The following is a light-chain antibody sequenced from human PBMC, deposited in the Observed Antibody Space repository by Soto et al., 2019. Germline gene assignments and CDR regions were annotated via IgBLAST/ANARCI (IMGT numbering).Light chain of an antibody. Sequence: DIQMTQSPSTLSASVGDRVTITCRASQSISGWLAWYQQKPGKAPQALIYDASSLKSGVPSRFSGNGSGTEFTLTISSLQPDDFATYYCQQYNTYSTFGQGTRLEIK. CDR1: QSISGW. V-gene: IGKV1-5*01. CDR2: DAS. CDR3: QQYNTYST. J-gene: IGKJ5*01.